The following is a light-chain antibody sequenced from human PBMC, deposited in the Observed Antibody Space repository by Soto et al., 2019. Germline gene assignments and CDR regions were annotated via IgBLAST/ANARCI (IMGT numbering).Light chain of an antibody. Sequence: QSALTQPASVSGSPGQSITISCTGTSSDVGSYNLVSWYQQHPGKAPKLMIYEGSKRPSGVSNRFSGSKSGNTASLTIFGLQAEDEADYYYCSSAGSGTYVFGTGTKVTVL. J-gene: IGLJ1*01. CDR1: SSDVGSYNL. CDR3: CSSAGSGTYV. V-gene: IGLV2-23*01. CDR2: EGS.